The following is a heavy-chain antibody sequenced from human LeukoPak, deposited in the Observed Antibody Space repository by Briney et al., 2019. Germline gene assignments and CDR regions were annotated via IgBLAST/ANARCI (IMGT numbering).Heavy chain of an antibody. V-gene: IGHV3-53*05. CDR2: IYSAGAT. Sequence: PGGSLRLSCAASGFTVSDNYMTWVRQAPGKGLEWVSSIYSAGATHYAESVKGRFTISRDNAKNSLYLQMNSLRAEDTALYYCAKDYYDSSGYYFSPYYFDYWGQGTLVTVSS. D-gene: IGHD3-22*01. CDR3: AKDYYDSSGYYFSPYYFDY. J-gene: IGHJ4*02. CDR1: GFTVSDNY.